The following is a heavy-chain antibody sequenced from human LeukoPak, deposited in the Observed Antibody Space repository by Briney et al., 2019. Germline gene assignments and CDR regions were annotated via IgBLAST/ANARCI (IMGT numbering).Heavy chain of an antibody. Sequence: PGGSLRLSCAASGFTFSSYSMNWARQAPGKGLEWVSSISSSSSYIYYADSVKGRFTISRDNAKNSLYLQMNSLRAEDTAVYYCARGLAVAGAIIDYWGQGTLVTVSS. D-gene: IGHD6-19*01. CDR3: ARGLAVAGAIIDY. V-gene: IGHV3-21*01. J-gene: IGHJ4*02. CDR2: ISSSSSYI. CDR1: GFTFSSYS.